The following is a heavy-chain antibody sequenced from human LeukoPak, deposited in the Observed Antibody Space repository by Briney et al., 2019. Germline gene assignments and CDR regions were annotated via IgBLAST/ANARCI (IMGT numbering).Heavy chain of an antibody. V-gene: IGHV4-59*01. D-gene: IGHD3-9*01. Sequence: SETLSLTCTVSGGSISPYYWSWIRQPPGKGLEWIGYIYYSGSTNYNPSLKSRVTISVDTSKNQFSLKLSSVTAADTAVYYCAREWGEYDILTGYYSYFDYWGQGTLVTVSS. J-gene: IGHJ4*02. CDR3: AREWGEYDILTGYYSYFDY. CDR1: GGSISPYY. CDR2: IYYSGST.